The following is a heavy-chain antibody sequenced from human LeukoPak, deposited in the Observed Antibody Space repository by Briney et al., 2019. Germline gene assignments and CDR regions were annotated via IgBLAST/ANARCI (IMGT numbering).Heavy chain of an antibody. Sequence: SETLSLTCTVSGGSISSYYWSWIRQPAGKGLEWIGRTYTSGSINYNPSLKSRVTMSVDTSRNQFSLKLSSVTAADTAVYYCARDCSSTSCYRYYFDYWGQGTLVTVSS. V-gene: IGHV4-4*07. CDR3: ARDCSSTSCYRYYFDY. CDR1: GGSISSYY. D-gene: IGHD2-2*01. J-gene: IGHJ4*02. CDR2: TYTSGSI.